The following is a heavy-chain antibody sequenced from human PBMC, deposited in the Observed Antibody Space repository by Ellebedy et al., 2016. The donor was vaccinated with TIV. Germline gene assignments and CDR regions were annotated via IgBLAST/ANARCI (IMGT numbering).Heavy chain of an antibody. CDR2: IIPIFGTA. J-gene: IGHJ6*02. D-gene: IGHD5-12*01. CDR3: ARGAAVATIRLYYYYGMDV. CDR1: GGTFSSYA. Sequence: ASVKVSXKASGGTFSSYAISWVRQAPGQGLEWMGGIIPIFGTANYAQKFQGSVTITADESTSTAYMELSSLRSEDTAVYYCARGAAVATIRLYYYYGMDVWGQGTTVTVSS. V-gene: IGHV1-69*13.